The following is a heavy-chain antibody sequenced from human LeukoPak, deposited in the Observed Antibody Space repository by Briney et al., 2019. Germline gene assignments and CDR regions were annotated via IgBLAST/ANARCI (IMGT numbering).Heavy chain of an antibody. Sequence: ASVKVSCKASGGTFNSYVISWVRQAPGQGLEWMGWINPNSGGTNYAQKFQGRVTMTRDTSISTAYMELSRLRSDDTAVYYCARDALYYSIILLYNWFDPWGQGTLVTVSS. CDR2: INPNSGGT. J-gene: IGHJ5*02. CDR3: ARDALYYSIILLYNWFDP. V-gene: IGHV1-2*02. D-gene: IGHD4-11*01. CDR1: GGTFNSYV.